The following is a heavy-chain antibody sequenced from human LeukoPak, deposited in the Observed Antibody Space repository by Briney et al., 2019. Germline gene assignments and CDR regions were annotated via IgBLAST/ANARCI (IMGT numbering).Heavy chain of an antibody. CDR1: GDNVSKKTAA. J-gene: IGHJ3*02. CDR3: AREGPAFDI. Sequence: SQTLSLTCAISGDNVSKKTAAWNWIRQSPSRGLEWLGKTYYRSRWYTDYAESVDGRITVNADTSKNHFSLQLTSVTPEDTAVYYCAREGPAFDIWGQGTMVTVSS. V-gene: IGHV6-1*01. CDR2: TYYRSRWYT.